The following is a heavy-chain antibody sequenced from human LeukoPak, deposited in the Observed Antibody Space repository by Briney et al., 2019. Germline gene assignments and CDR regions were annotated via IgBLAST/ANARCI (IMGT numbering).Heavy chain of an antibody. J-gene: IGHJ5*02. CDR3: ISDLCGGDDQ. D-gene: IGHD3-3*01. V-gene: IGHV3-74*01. CDR2: IDDDGKTI. Sequence: QPGGSLRLSCAASGFTFNSYWMHWVRQAPGKGLVWVSRIDDDGKTIDYADSVKGRFTISRDNAKDTLYLQMSSLRDEDTAVYYCISDLCGGDDQWGRGTLVTVSS. CDR1: GFTFNSYW.